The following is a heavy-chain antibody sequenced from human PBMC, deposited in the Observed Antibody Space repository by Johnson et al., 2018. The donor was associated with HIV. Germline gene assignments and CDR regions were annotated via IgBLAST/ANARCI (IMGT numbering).Heavy chain of an antibody. Sequence: MLLVESGGDVVQPGGSLRLSCAASGFTFSSYGMHWVRQAPGKGLEWVGRTRNKANSYTTEYAASVKGRFTISRDNAKNSLYLQMNSLRAEDTAVYYCAKEGLELYDAFDIWGQGTMVTVSS. D-gene: IGHD2-15*01. CDR1: GFTFSSYG. CDR2: TRNKANSYTT. V-gene: IGHV3-72*01. J-gene: IGHJ3*02. CDR3: AKEGLELYDAFDI.